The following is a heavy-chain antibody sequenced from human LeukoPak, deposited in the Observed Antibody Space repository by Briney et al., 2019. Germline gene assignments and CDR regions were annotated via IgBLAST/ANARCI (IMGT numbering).Heavy chain of an antibody. CDR1: GFTFSSYA. CDR3: ARGGNWNYFDY. J-gene: IGHJ4*02. CDR2: ISGSGGST. Sequence: GGSLRLTCAASGFTFSSYAMSWVRQAPGKGLEWVSAISGSGGSTYYADSVKGRFTISRDNSKNTLYLQMNSLRAEDTAVYYCARGGNWNYFDYWGQGTLVTVSS. D-gene: IGHD1-20*01. V-gene: IGHV3-23*01.